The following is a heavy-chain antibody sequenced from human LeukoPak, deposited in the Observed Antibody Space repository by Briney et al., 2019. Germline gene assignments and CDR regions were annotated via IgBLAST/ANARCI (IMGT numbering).Heavy chain of an antibody. CDR3: ASVHTYYYYMDV. CDR1: GYSISSGYY. V-gene: IGHV4-38-2*01. J-gene: IGHJ6*03. CDR2: IYHSGST. Sequence: KPSETLSLTCAVSGYSISSGYYWGWIRQPPGKGLEWIGSIYHSGSTYYNPSLKSRVTISVDTSKNQFSLKLSSVTAADTAVYYCASVHTYYYYMDVWGKGTTVTVSS.